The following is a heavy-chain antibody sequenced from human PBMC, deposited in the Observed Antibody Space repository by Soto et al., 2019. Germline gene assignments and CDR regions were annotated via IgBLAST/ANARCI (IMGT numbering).Heavy chain of an antibody. D-gene: IGHD4-17*01. V-gene: IGHV3-23*01. CDR2: ITASGGRT. J-gene: IGHJ5*01. Sequence: EVHLLEAGGGLVQPGGSLRLSCTASGCTFSSYAMTWVRQAPGRWLEGVSGITASGGRTYYADSVKGRFTISRDNSKSTLYLQMNSLRAEDTAVYYCAKDTRYGDYVRWFDSWGQGTLVTVSS. CDR3: AKDTRYGDYVRWFDS. CDR1: GCTFSSYA.